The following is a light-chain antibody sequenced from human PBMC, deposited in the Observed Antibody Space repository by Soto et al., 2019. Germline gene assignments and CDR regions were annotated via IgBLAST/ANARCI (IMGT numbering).Light chain of an antibody. CDR2: DAF. J-gene: IGKJ1*01. V-gene: IGKV1-5*01. CDR1: QTINNW. CDR3: HEYNSYSRT. Sequence: DIQMTQSPSTLSASVGDRVTLTCRASQTINNWLAWYQQKPGKAPKLLIYDAFSLESGVPSRFSGSGSGTEFSLTISSLQPEDSATFYCHEYNSYSRTFGQGTKVEI.